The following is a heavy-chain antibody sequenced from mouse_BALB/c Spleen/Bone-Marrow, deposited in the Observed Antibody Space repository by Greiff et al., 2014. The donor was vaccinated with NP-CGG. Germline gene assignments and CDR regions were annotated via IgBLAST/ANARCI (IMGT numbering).Heavy chain of an antibody. CDR2: ISSGSSTI. D-gene: IGHD2-14*01. CDR1: GFTFSSFG. J-gene: IGHJ2*01. V-gene: IGHV5-17*02. Sequence: VQLKESGGGLVQPGGSRKLSCAASGFTFSSFGMHWVRQAPEKGLEWVAYISSGSSTISYADTVKGRSTISRDNSKNTLFLQKTSLRSEDTAMYYCARLRRYYRCFDYWGQGTTLTVSS. CDR3: ARLRRYYRCFDY.